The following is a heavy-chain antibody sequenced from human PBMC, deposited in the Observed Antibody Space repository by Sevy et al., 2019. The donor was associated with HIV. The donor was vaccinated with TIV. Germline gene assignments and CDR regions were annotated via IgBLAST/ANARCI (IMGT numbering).Heavy chain of an antibody. Sequence: ASVKVSCKASGYTFTSYYMHWVRQAPGQGLEWMGIINPGGGSTSYAQKFQGRVTMTRDTSTSTVYMELSSLRSEDTAVYYCAREGSSSSKGNWFDPWGQGTLVTVSS. CDR3: AREGSSSSKGNWFDP. D-gene: IGHD6-6*01. CDR1: GYTFTSYY. V-gene: IGHV1-46*03. CDR2: INPGGGST. J-gene: IGHJ5*02.